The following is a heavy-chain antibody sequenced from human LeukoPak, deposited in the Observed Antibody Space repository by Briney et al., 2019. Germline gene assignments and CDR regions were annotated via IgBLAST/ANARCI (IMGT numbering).Heavy chain of an antibody. D-gene: IGHD3-16*02. J-gene: IGHJ4*02. CDR1: GGTFSSYA. CDR2: IIPILGIA. V-gene: IGHV1-69*04. Sequence: SVKVSCKASGGTFSSYAISWVRQAPGQGLEWMGRIIPILGIANYAQKFQGRVTITADKSTSTAYMELSSLRSEDTAVYYCARVGGYVWGSYRAIDYWGQGTLVTVSS. CDR3: ARVGGYVWGSYRAIDY.